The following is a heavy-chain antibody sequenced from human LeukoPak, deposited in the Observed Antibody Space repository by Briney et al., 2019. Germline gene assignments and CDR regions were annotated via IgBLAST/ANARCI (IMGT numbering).Heavy chain of an antibody. J-gene: IGHJ4*02. D-gene: IGHD1-26*01. CDR3: AKARVGATELIDY. Sequence: PGRSLRLSCAVSGFTLDDYAMHWVRHTPGKGLEWVSGISWNRGSIGYADSVKGRFTISREKDKKSLSPQMNSLRAEDTALYYCAKARVGATELIDYWGQGTLVTVSS. V-gene: IGHV3-9*01. CDR1: GFTLDDYA. CDR2: ISWNRGSI.